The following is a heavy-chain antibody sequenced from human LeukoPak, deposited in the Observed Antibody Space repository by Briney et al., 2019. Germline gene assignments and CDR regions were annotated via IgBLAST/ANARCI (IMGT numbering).Heavy chain of an antibody. D-gene: IGHD3-22*01. CDR1: GGTFSSYA. CDR3: ARGEKRGYYDSSGPFDY. Sequence: ASVKASCKASGGTFSSYAISWVRQAPGQGLEWMGGIIPIFGTANYAQKFQGRVTITADESTSTAYMELSSLRSEDTAVYHCARGEKRGYYDSSGPFDYWGQGTLVTVSS. V-gene: IGHV1-69*13. CDR2: IIPIFGTA. J-gene: IGHJ4*02.